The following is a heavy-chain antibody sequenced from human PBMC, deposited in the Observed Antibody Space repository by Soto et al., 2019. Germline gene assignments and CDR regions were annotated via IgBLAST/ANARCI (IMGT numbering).Heavy chain of an antibody. D-gene: IGHD2-2*01. CDR3: AKSRVVPYFDR. J-gene: IGHJ4*02. CDR2: IGWNGASI. V-gene: IGHV3-9*01. CDR1: GFAFDEYV. Sequence: EVQLVQSGGGLVQPGRSLRLSCAATGFAFDEYVMHWVRQAPGKGLEWVGSIGWNGASIDYADSVKGRFTISRDNAKHSLFLQMNSLTTEDTALYFCAKSRVVPYFDRWGQGTLVTVSS.